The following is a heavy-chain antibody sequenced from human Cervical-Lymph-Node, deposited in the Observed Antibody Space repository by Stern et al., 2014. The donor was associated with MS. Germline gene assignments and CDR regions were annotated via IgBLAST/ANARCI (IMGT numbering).Heavy chain of an antibody. Sequence: QVQLQESGPRLVKPSEALSLTCTVSGASMRVNYWSWMRQPPGKGLEWIGYIFYNEITGDNSSRKSRVSSSRDTSNNQFSLKLNSVSPADTAVYYCARVGQRSYYHYYGIDVCGQGTTVTVSS. CDR3: ARVGQRSYYHYYGIDV. V-gene: IGHV4-59*01. CDR1: GASMRVNY. J-gene: IGHJ6*02. D-gene: IGHD6-25*01. CDR2: IFYNEIT.